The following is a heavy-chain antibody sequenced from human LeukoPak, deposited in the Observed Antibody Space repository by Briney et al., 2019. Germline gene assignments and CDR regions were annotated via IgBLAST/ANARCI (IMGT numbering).Heavy chain of an antibody. D-gene: IGHD3-22*01. CDR3: AREATMIVVGRTWDAFDI. V-gene: IGHV1-2*02. Sequence: ASVKVSCKASGYTFTGYYMHWVRQAPGQGLEWMGWINPNSGGTNYAQKFQGRVTMTRDTSISTAYMELSRLGSDDTAVYYCAREATMIVVGRTWDAFDIWGQGTMVTVSS. CDR2: INPNSGGT. CDR1: GYTFTGYY. J-gene: IGHJ3*02.